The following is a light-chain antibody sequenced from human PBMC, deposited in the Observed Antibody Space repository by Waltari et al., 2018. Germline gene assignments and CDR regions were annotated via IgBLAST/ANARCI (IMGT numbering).Light chain of an antibody. CDR1: QSVSSNS. CDR2: AAS. CDR3: QQYGSSPRT. V-gene: IGKV3-20*01. Sequence: EIVLTQSPGTLSLSPGERATLSCRASQSVSSNSLAWYQQKPGQAPRLLIYAASSRATGIPDRCSGSGSGTDFTLTISRLEPEDFAVYYCQQYGSSPRTFGPGTKVDVK. J-gene: IGKJ3*01.